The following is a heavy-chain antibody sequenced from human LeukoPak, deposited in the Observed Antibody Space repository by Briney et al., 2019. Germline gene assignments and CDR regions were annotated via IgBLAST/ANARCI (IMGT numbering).Heavy chain of an antibody. J-gene: IGHJ4*02. V-gene: IGHV3-21*01. CDR1: GFTFSSYS. D-gene: IGHD1-26*01. CDR3: ASAETSGSSFSFDY. Sequence: PGGSLRLSCAASGFTFSSYSMNWVRQAPGEGLEWVSSISSSSSYIYYADSVKGRFTISRDNAKNSLYLQMNSLRAEDTAVYYCASAETSGSSFSFDYWGQGTLVTVSS. CDR2: ISSSSSYI.